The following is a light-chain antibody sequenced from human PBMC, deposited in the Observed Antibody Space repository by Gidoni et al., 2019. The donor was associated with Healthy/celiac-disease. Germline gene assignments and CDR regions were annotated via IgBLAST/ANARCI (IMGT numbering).Light chain of an antibody. V-gene: IGKV3-20*01. CDR2: GAS. Sequence: IVLPQSPGTLSLSPGERATLSCRASQSVSSSYLTWYQQKPVQAPRLLSYGASSRATGTPARFSGSGSGTDFTLTSSRLEPEDFAVYYCQQYGSSSLTFGGGTKVEIK. CDR3: QQYGSSSLT. J-gene: IGKJ4*01. CDR1: QSVSSSY.